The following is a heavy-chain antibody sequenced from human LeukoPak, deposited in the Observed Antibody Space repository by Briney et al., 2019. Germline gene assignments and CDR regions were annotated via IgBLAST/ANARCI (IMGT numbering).Heavy chain of an antibody. CDR3: ARVAYDSSGYYPNDAFDI. D-gene: IGHD3-22*01. Sequence: GGSLRLSCAASGFTFSSYWMSWVRQAPGKGLEWVANIKQDGSEKYYVDSVKGRFTISRDNAKNSLYLQMNSLRAEDTAVYYCARVAYDSSGYYPNDAFDIWGQGTMVTVSS. CDR1: GFTFSSYW. V-gene: IGHV3-7*01. CDR2: IKQDGSEK. J-gene: IGHJ3*02.